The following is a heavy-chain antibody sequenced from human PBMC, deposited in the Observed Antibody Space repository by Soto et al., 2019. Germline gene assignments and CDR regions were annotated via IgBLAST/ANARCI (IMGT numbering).Heavy chain of an antibody. CDR3: AKEPGDYGSGSYGYFDY. V-gene: IGHV3-9*01. J-gene: IGHJ4*02. D-gene: IGHD3-10*01. Sequence: EVQLVESGGGLVQPGRSLRLSCAASGFTFDDYAMHWVRQAPGKGLEWVSGISWNSGSIGYADSVKGRFTISRDNAKNSLYLHMNSLRAEDTALYYCAKEPGDYGSGSYGYFDYWGQGTLVTVSS. CDR2: ISWNSGSI. CDR1: GFTFDDYA.